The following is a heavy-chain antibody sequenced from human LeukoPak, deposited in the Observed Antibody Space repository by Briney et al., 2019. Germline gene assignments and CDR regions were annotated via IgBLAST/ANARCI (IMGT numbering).Heavy chain of an antibody. Sequence: PSETLSLTCAVSGGSISSSNWWSCVRQPPGKGLEWIGEIYHSGSTNYNPSLKSRVTISVDKSKNQFSLELSSVTAADTAVYYCARATGYYKQLDYWGQGTLVTVSS. CDR1: GGSISSSNW. J-gene: IGHJ4*02. V-gene: IGHV4-4*02. CDR2: IYHSGST. D-gene: IGHD3-9*01. CDR3: ARATGYYKQLDY.